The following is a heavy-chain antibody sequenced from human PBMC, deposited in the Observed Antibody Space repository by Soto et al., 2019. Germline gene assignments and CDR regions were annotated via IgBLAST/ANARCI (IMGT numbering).Heavy chain of an antibody. D-gene: IGHD4-17*01. V-gene: IGHV4-34*01. Sequence: SETLSLTCAVYGGSFSGYYWSWIRQPPGKGLEWIGEINHSGSTNYNPSLKGRVTISVDTSKNQFSLKLSSVTAADTAVYYCATRYPLRAYFDYWGQGTLVTVSS. CDR1: GGSFSGYY. CDR3: ATRYPLRAYFDY. CDR2: INHSGST. J-gene: IGHJ4*02.